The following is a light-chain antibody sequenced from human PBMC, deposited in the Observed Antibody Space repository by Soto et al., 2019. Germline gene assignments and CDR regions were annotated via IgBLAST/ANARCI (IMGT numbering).Light chain of an antibody. J-gene: IGKJ4*01. V-gene: IGKV3-15*01. CDR1: QSVYNN. CDR2: STS. Sequence: EIGVTQSPATLSVSPGERATLSCRASQSVYNNLAWYQQNPGQAPRLLIYSTSTRATGIPARFSGSGSGTEFTLTISSLQSEDFAVYYCQQYSDWPLTFGGGTKVEIK. CDR3: QQYSDWPLT.